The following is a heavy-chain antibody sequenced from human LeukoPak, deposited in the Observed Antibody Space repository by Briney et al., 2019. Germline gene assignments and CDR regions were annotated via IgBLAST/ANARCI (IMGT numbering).Heavy chain of an antibody. J-gene: IGHJ6*03. V-gene: IGHV4-59*01. CDR2: IYYSGST. CDR3: ARATYYYYYYMDV. Sequence: SETLSLTCTVSGGSISSYYWSWIRQPPGKGLEWIGYIYYSGSTNYNPSLKSRVTISVDTSKNQFSLKLSSVTAADTAVYYCARATYYYYYYMDVWGKGTTVTVSS. CDR1: GGSISSYY.